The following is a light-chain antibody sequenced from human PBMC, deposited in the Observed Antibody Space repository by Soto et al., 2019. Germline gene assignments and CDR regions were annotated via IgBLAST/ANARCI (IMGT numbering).Light chain of an antibody. J-gene: IGLJ2*01. V-gene: IGLV2-14*01. CDR2: DVS. CDR3: SSYTSSSTLVV. CDR1: SSDVGGYNY. Sequence: QSALTQPASVSGSPGQSITISCTGTSSDVGGYNYVSWYQQHPGKAPKLMIYDVSNRPSGVSNRFSGPKSGNTASLTISGLQAEDEADYHCSSYTSSSTLVVFGGVTKVTVL.